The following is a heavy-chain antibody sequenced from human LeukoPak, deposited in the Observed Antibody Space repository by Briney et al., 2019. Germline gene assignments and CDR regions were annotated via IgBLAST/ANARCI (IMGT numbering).Heavy chain of an antibody. V-gene: IGHV4-39*01. CDR1: GDSISSSSYY. CDR3: ARLRYCSSTSCRPTYYYCYYMDV. J-gene: IGHJ6*03. Sequence: PSETLSLTCTVSGDSISSSSYYWGWIRQPPGKGLEWIGSIYYSGSTYYNSSLKSRVTISVDTSKNQFSLKLSSVTAADTAVYYCARLRYCSSTSCRPTYYYCYYMDVWGKGTTVTVSS. D-gene: IGHD2-2*01. CDR2: IYYSGST.